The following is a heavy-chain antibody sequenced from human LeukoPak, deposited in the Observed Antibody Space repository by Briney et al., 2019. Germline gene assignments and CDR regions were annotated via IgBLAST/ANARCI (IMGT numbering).Heavy chain of an antibody. CDR1: GGSISRDTYY. V-gene: IGHV4-39*01. D-gene: IGHD3-16*01. J-gene: IGHJ6*03. CDR3: ARHGDYYYYMDV. CDR2: VYYSGRT. Sequence: SETLSLTCTVSGGSISRDTYYCAWIRQSPGRGLEWLGSVYYSGRTDYNPSLKSRVTISVDTSKNQFSLKLSSVTAADTAVYYCARHGDYYYYMDVWGKGTTVTISS.